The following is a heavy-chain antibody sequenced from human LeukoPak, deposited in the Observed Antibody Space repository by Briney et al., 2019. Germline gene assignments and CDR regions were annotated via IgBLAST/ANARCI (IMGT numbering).Heavy chain of an antibody. J-gene: IGHJ4*02. CDR3: ATAGNFDFSSGYLIDN. V-gene: IGHV3-30*04. CDR2: ISYDGSNK. CDR1: GFTIHSYS. Sequence: PGGSLRLSCAVSGFTIHSYSMHWVRQAPGKGLEWVAVISYDGSNKNFADSVKGRFTVSKDNSKHTLYLHMNSLRSDDTAMYYCATAGNFDFSSGYLIDNWGQGTLVTVSS. D-gene: IGHD3-3*01.